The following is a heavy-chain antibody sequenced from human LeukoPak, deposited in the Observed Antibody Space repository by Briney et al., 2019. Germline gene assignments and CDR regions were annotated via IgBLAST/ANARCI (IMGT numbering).Heavy chain of an antibody. V-gene: IGHV3-30*02. J-gene: IGHJ4*02. Sequence: GGSLRLSCAASGFTFSSYGMHWVRQAPGKGLEWVAFIRYDGSNKYYADSVKGRFTISRDTSKNTLFLEMSSLRADDMAVYYCAKSHVIASYVGDYWGQGTLVTVSS. CDR1: GFTFSSYG. CDR2: IRYDGSNK. D-gene: IGHD2-21*01. CDR3: AKSHVIASYVGDY.